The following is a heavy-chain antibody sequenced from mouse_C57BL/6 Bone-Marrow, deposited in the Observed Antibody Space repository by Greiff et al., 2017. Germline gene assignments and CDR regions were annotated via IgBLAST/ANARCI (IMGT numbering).Heavy chain of an antibody. CDR3: AIEDHYGSSYYAMDY. CDR2: IHPSDSDT. Sequence: SGAELVRPGASVKLSCTASGFNIKDAYMHWVKQRPGQGLEWIGRIHPSDSDTNYNQKFKGKATLTVDKSSSTAYRQLSSLTSEDSAVYYCAIEDHYGSSYYAMDYWGQGTSVTVSS. J-gene: IGHJ4*01. CDR1: GFNIKDAY. V-gene: IGHV1-74*04. D-gene: IGHD1-1*01.